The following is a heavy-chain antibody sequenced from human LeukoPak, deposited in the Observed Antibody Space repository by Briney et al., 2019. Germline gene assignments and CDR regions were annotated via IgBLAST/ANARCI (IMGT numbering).Heavy chain of an antibody. J-gene: IGHJ4*02. CDR1: GFTFNSAD. Sequence: GGSLRLSCVASGFTFNSADMNWVRQVPGTGLEWLSYISSSSTTTYYADSVKGRFTISRDNAQNSLYLQMNSLRAEDTAVYYGARLRDRYYDTLTDIDGDYWGQGTLVTVSS. D-gene: IGHD3-9*01. CDR2: ISSSSTTT. V-gene: IGHV3-48*01. CDR3: ARLRDRYYDTLTDIDGDY.